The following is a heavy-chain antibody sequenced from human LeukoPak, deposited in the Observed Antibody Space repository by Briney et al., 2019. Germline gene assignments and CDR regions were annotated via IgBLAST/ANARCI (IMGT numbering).Heavy chain of an antibody. J-gene: IGHJ3*02. D-gene: IGHD3-10*01. CDR2: IYYNGST. CDR3: ARQGGITMVRGYAFDI. Sequence: PSETLSLTCTVSGGSISSSSYYWGWMRQPPGKGLEWIGSIYYNGSTYYNPSLKSRVTISVDTSKNQFSLKLSSVTAADTAVYYCARQGGITMVRGYAFDIWGQGTMVTVSS. CDR1: GGSISSSSYY. V-gene: IGHV4-39*01.